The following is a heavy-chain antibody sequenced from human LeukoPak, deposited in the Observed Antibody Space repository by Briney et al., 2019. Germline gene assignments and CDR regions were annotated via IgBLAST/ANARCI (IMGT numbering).Heavy chain of an antibody. Sequence: GGSLRLSCAASGFTFSSYGMHWVRQAPGKGLEWVAVISYDGSNKYYADSVKGRFTISRDNSKNTLYLQMNSLRDEDTAVYYCARDRPSIVVVTAALDYWGQGTLVTVSS. V-gene: IGHV3-30*03. CDR3: ARDRPSIVVVTAALDY. CDR2: ISYDGSNK. CDR1: GFTFSSYG. D-gene: IGHD2-21*02. J-gene: IGHJ4*02.